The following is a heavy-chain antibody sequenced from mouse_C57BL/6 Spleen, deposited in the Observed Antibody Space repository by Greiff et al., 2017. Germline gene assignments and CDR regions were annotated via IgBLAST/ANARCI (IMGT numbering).Heavy chain of an antibody. Sequence: QVQLQQSGAELVRPGTSVKMSCKASGYTFTNYWIGWAKQRPGHGLEWIGDLYPGGGYTNYNEKFKGKATLTADKSSSTAYMQFSSLTSEDSAIYYCARVGGDYDDYAMDYWGQGTSVTVSS. CDR3: ARVGGDYDDYAMDY. V-gene: IGHV1-63*01. J-gene: IGHJ4*01. D-gene: IGHD2-4*01. CDR1: GYTFTNYW. CDR2: LYPGGGYT.